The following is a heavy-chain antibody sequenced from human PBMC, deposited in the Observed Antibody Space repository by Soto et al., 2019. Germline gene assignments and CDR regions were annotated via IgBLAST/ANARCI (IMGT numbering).Heavy chain of an antibody. CDR2: IYPGDSDT. D-gene: IGHD3-9*01. CDR3: ARHSAYYNILTGFKKYHYMDV. V-gene: IGHV5-51*01. J-gene: IGHJ6*03. CDR1: GYNFTSYW. Sequence: EVQLVQSGAEVKKPGESLKISCKGSGYNFTSYWIGWVRQMPGKGLEWMGIIYPGDSDTRYSPSFQGQVTISADKSISTAYLQWSSLKASDTAMYYCARHSAYYNILTGFKKYHYMDVWGKGTTVTVSS.